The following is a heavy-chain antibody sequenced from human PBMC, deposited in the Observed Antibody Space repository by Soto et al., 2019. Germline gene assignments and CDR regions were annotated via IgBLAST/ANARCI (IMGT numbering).Heavy chain of an antibody. J-gene: IGHJ3*01. V-gene: IGHV3-9*01. CDR3: VKVSYSSLTTLGSAFDV. CDR1: GFTFDDYA. Sequence: QLVESGGGLVQPGRSLRLSCAASGFTFDDYAMHWVRQAPGKGLEWVSGINWSGENVAYADSVKGRFITSRDNVKNSLYLQMNSLRVEDTALYHCVKVSYSSLTTLGSAFDVWGQGTMVTVS. CDR2: INWSGENV. D-gene: IGHD4-4*01.